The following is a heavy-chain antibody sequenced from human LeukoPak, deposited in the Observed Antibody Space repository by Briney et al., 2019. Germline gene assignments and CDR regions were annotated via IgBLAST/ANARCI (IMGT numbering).Heavy chain of an antibody. CDR1: GYTFTGYY. D-gene: IGHD6-19*01. V-gene: IGHV1-2*04. CDR2: INPNNGAT. Sequence: ASVKVSCKASGYTFTGYYMHWVRQAPGQGLEWMGRINPNNGATNYAQKFQGWVTMTRDTSISTAYMELSRLRSDDTAVYYCARGSYSSGWECFDYWGQGALVTVSS. CDR3: ARGSYSSGWECFDY. J-gene: IGHJ4*02.